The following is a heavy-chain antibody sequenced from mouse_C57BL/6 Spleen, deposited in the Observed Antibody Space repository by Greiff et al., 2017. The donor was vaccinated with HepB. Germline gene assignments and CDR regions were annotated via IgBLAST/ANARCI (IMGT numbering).Heavy chain of an antibody. D-gene: IGHD1-1*01. CDR3: TPLRRWYFDV. J-gene: IGHJ1*03. V-gene: IGHV1-15*01. CDR1: GYTFTDYE. CDR2: IDPETGGT. Sequence: SGAELVRPGASVTLSCKASGYTFTDYEMHWVKQTPVHGLEWIGAIDPETGGTAYNQKFKGKAILTADKSSSTAYMELRSLTSEDSAVYYCTPLRRWYFDVWGTGTTVTVSS.